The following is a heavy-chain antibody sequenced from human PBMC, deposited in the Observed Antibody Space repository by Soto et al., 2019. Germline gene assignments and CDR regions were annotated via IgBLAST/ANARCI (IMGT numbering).Heavy chain of an antibody. J-gene: IGHJ6*02. CDR3: ARGPKDTAMSYHHYYYGMYV. V-gene: IGHV1-69*01. D-gene: IGHD5-18*01. Sequence: QVQLVQSGAEVKKPGSSVKVSCKASGGTFSSYAISWVRQAPGQGRQWMGGIIPIFGTANYAQKFQGRVTITADESTSTAYMELSSLRSEDTAVYYWARGPKDTAMSYHHYYYGMYVWGQGTTVTVSS. CDR2: IIPIFGTA. CDR1: GGTFSSYA.